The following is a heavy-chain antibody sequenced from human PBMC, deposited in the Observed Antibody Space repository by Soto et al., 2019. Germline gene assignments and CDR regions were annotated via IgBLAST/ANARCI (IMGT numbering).Heavy chain of an antibody. D-gene: IGHD1-1*01. CDR1: GFTFSSYA. J-gene: IGHJ4*02. CDR2: ISGRGGST. Sequence: EVQLLESGGGLVQPGGSLRLSCAASGFTFSSYAMSWVRQAPGKGLEWVSAISGRGGSTYYADSVKGRFTISRDNSKNTLYLQMNSLRAEDTAVYYCAKDILESYYFDYWGQGSLVTVSS. V-gene: IGHV3-23*01. CDR3: AKDILESYYFDY.